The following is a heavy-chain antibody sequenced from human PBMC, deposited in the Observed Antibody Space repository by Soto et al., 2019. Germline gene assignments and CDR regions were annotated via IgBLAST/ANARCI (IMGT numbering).Heavy chain of an antibody. Sequence: LRLSCSASGFTFSNFWMHWVRQGPGKGLDWVSHISPDGSDIVYADSVKGRFIISRDNARNTVYLQMSSLVVEDTAMYYCTILPWEVAPSWCQGTLVTVSS. CDR3: TILPWEVAPS. J-gene: IGHJ4*02. CDR1: GFTFSNFW. V-gene: IGHV3-74*01. CDR2: ISPDGSDI. D-gene: IGHD1-26*01.